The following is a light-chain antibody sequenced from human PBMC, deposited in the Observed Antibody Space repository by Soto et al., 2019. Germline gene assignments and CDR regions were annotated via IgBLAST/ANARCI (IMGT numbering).Light chain of an antibody. CDR1: QSVSSC. CDR2: GAS. Sequence: EIVMTQSPATLSVSPGERATLSCRASQSVSSCLAWYQQKPGQAPRLLIYGASTRAMGIPARFSGSGSGTAFTLTISILQSEDFAVYYCQQHNNWPPITFGQGTRLEIK. CDR3: QQHNNWPPIT. J-gene: IGKJ5*01. V-gene: IGKV3-15*01.